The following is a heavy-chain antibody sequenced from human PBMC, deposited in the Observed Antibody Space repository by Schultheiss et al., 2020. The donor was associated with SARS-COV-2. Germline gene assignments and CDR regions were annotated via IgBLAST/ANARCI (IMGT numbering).Heavy chain of an antibody. J-gene: IGHJ6*02. Sequence: SVKVSCKASGYTFIGYYMHWVRQAPGQGLEWMGGIIPIFGTANYAQKLQGRVTMTTDTSTSTAYMELRSLRSEDTAVYYCARDISRVIHATGEENYGMDVWGQGTTVTVSS. V-gene: IGHV1-69*05. D-gene: IGHD3-16*01. CDR2: IIPIFGTA. CDR1: GYTFIGYY. CDR3: ARDISRVIHATGEENYGMDV.